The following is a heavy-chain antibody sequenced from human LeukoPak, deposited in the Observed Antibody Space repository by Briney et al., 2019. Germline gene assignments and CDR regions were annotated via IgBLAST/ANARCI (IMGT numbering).Heavy chain of an antibody. CDR3: AELGITMIGGV. Sequence: GGSLRLSCAASGFTFRSFGMHWVRQAPGKGLEWVAFIRHDESNKYYADSVKGRFTISRDISKNTLYLQMNSLRAEDTAVYYCAELGITMIGGVWGKGTTVTISS. D-gene: IGHD3-10*02. CDR2: IRHDESNK. J-gene: IGHJ6*04. CDR1: GFTFRSFG. V-gene: IGHV3-30*02.